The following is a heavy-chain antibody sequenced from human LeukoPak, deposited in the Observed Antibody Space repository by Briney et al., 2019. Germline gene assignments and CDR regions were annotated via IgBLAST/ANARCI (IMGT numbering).Heavy chain of an antibody. J-gene: IGHJ6*03. CDR3: ASSGRELKRGYYYYYMDV. V-gene: IGHV3-21*01. Sequence: GGSLRLSCAASGFTFSRDWMHWVRQAPGKGLEWVSSISSSSSYIYYADSVKGRFTISRDNAKNSLYLQMNSLRAEDTAVYYCASSGRELKRGYYYYYMDVWGKGTTVTVS. CDR1: GFTFSRDW. CDR2: ISSSSSYI. D-gene: IGHD1-26*01.